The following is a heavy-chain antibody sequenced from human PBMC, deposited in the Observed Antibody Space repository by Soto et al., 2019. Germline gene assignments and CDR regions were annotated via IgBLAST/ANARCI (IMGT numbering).Heavy chain of an antibody. V-gene: IGHV4-61*01. CDR1: GGSVSSGSYY. CDR2: IYYSGST. Sequence: SETLSLTCTVSGGSVSSGSYYWSWIRQPPGKGLEWIGYIYYSGSTNYNPSLKSRVTISVDTSKNQFSLKLSSVTAADTAVYYCARDSYNWNYGDGGDGMDVWGQGATVTVSS. J-gene: IGHJ6*02. D-gene: IGHD1-7*01. CDR3: ARDSYNWNYGDGGDGMDV.